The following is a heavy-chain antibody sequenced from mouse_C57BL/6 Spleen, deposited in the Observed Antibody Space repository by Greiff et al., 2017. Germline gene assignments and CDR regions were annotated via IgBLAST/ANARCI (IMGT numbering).Heavy chain of an antibody. CDR1: GYTFTDYY. D-gene: IGHD2-5*01. J-gene: IGHJ2*01. Sequence: VQLQQSGPVLVKPGASVKMSCKASGYTFTDYYMNWVKQSHGKSLEWIGVINPYNGGTSYNQKFKGKATLTVDKSSSTAYMELNSLTSEDSAVYYCARDSNDYFDYWGQGTTLTVSS. CDR3: ARDSNDYFDY. V-gene: IGHV1-19*01. CDR2: INPYNGGT.